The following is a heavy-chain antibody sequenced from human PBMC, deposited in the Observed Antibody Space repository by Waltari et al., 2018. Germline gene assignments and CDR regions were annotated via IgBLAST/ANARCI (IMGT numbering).Heavy chain of an antibody. J-gene: IGHJ4*02. D-gene: IGHD6-19*01. CDR2: IRREPYNYAT. CDR1: GFSFSCSS. V-gene: IGHV3-73*01. Sequence: EVQVVESGGGLVQPGGSLKLSCATSGFSFSCSSIHWVRQTSGKGLEWVGRIRREPYNYATAYSASVKGRFTISRDDSKNTAFLQMNSLMTEDTAVYYCSGGEVTGTDFWGQGTLVTVSS. CDR3: SGGEVTGTDF.